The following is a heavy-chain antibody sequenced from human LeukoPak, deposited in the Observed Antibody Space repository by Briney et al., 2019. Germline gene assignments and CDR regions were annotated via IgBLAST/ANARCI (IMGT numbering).Heavy chain of an antibody. CDR2: ISSSGSTI. J-gene: IGHJ4*02. D-gene: IGHD3-3*01. CDR3: ARGSYDFWSGFFFDY. V-gene: IGHV3-11*01. Sequence: GGSLRLSCAASGFTFSDYYMSWIRQAPGKGPEWVSYISSSGSTIYYADSVKGRFTISRDNAKNSLYLQMNSLRAEDTAVYYCARGSYDFWSGFFFDYWGQGTLVTVSS. CDR1: GFTFSDYY.